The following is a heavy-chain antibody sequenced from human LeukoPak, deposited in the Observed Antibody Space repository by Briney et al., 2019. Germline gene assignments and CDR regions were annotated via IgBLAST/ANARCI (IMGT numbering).Heavy chain of an antibody. V-gene: IGHV4-39*07. CDR1: GASISSRNYY. CDR3: ARLRWELLSKYYYYGMDV. CDR2: IYYSGST. J-gene: IGHJ6*02. Sequence: SETLSLTCTVSGASISSRNYYWGWNRQPPGKGLEWIGSIYYSGSTYYNPSLKSRVTISVDTSRNQFSLKLSSVTAADTAVYYCARLRWELLSKYYYYGMDVWGQGTTVTVSS. D-gene: IGHD1-26*01.